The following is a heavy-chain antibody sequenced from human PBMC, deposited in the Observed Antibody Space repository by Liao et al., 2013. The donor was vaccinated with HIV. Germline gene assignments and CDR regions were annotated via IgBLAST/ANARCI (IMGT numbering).Heavy chain of an antibody. J-gene: IGHJ4*02. CDR1: GASISVSY. V-gene: IGHV4-4*07. Sequence: QVQLQESGPGLVKPSETLSLTCSVSGASISVSYWTWIRQPAGKGLEWIGRVYTSGRTTYNPSLKSRLTISLDTSRNQFSLRLTSVTAADTAVYFCARGRIVPPDFDYWGQGILVTVSS. D-gene: IGHD1-26*01. CDR2: VYTSGRT. CDR3: ARGRIVPPDFDY.